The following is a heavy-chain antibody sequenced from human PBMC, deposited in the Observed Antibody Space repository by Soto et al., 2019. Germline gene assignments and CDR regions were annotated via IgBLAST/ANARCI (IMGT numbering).Heavy chain of an antibody. CDR3: ARGLLYATTYFDY. V-gene: IGHV1-69*06. D-gene: IGHD2-8*01. J-gene: IGHJ4*02. CDR2: IIPVVGTT. Sequence: QVQLVQSGAEVKKPGSSVKVSCTASGDTFTTNSLNWVRQAPAQGLEWMGGIIPVVGTTKYAQKYQDRVTIPGDKSTNTAYMELSSLRSDVTAVYYCARGLLYATTYFDYWGQGTPVTVYS. CDR1: GDTFTTNS.